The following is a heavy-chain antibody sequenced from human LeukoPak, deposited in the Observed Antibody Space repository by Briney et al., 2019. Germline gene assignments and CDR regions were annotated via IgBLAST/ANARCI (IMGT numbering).Heavy chain of an antibody. CDR1: GFTFSSYA. J-gene: IGHJ4*02. Sequence: AGSLRLSCAASGFTFSSYAMSWVRQAPGKGLEWVSAISGSGGSTYYADSVKGRFTISRDNSKNTLYLQMNSLRAEDTAVYYCAKLGDGYNYLDYWGQGTLVTVSS. V-gene: IGHV3-23*01. CDR2: ISGSGGST. D-gene: IGHD5-24*01. CDR3: AKLGDGYNYLDY.